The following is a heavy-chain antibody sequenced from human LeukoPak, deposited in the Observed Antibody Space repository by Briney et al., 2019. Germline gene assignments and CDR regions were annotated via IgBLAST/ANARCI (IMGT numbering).Heavy chain of an antibody. CDR2: VSGSGSTT. J-gene: IGHJ3*02. CDR3: AEDQSADFTAFDI. Sequence: GGSLRLSCAASGFSFRQYAMSWVRQAPEKGLEWVSSVSGSGSTTYYADSVKGRFTIGRDKSKNTLYLQMNSLRAEDTAVYYCAEDQSADFTAFDIWGQGTLVTVSS. D-gene: IGHD2-21*02. V-gene: IGHV3-23*01. CDR1: GFSFRQYA.